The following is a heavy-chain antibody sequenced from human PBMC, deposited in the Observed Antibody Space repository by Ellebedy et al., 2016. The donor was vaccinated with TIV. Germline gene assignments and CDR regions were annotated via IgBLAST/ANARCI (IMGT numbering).Heavy chain of an antibody. CDR3: AREGTDGYNYFDY. J-gene: IGHJ4*02. V-gene: IGHV4-61*08. CDR2: VHYSGST. Sequence: ESLKISCTVSGGSVSSGDYYWNWIRQPPGKGLEWIAYVHYSGSTNYNPSLESRVTISVDTSKNQVSLKLTSVTAADTAVYYCAREGTDGYNYFDYWGRGTLVTVSS. D-gene: IGHD5-24*01. CDR1: GGSVSSGDYY.